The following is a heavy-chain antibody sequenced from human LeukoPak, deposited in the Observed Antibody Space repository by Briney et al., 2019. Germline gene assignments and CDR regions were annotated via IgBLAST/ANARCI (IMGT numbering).Heavy chain of an antibody. J-gene: IGHJ5*02. CDR3: ARDRSGSYPNWFDP. V-gene: IGHV3-23*01. CDR2: ISGSGGST. CDR1: GFTFSSYA. Sequence: GGSLRLSCAASGFTFSSYAMSWVRQAPGKGLEWVSAISGSGGSTYYADSVRGRFTISRDNSKNTMYLQMNSLRAEDTALYYCARDRSGSYPNWFDPWGQGTLVTVSS. D-gene: IGHD3-10*01.